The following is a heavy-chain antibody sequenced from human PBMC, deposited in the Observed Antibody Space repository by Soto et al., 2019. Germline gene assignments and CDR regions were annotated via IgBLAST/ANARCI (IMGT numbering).Heavy chain of an antibody. CDR1: GFTFSSYW. D-gene: IGHD2-2*01. CDR2: IKQDGSEK. J-gene: IGHJ4*02. CDR3: ATSRSLDY. Sequence: EVQLVESGGGLVQPGGSPRLSCAASGFTFSSYWMSWIRQAPGKGLEWVANIKQDGSEKYYVDSVKGRFTISRDNAKNSLYLQMNSLRADDTAMYFCATSRSLDYWGQGTLVTVSS. V-gene: IGHV3-7*03.